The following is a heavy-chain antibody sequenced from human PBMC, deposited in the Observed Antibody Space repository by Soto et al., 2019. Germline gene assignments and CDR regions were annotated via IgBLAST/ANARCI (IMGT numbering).Heavy chain of an antibody. J-gene: IGHJ6*02. V-gene: IGHV4-61*01. CDR1: GGSVSSGSYY. CDR3: AREGGEFTIFGVVATVTYGMDV. CDR2: IYYSGST. D-gene: IGHD3-3*01. Sequence: SDTLSLTCTVSGGSVSSGSYYWSWIRQPPGKGLEWIGYIYYSGSTNYNPSLKGRVTIAVDTSKNQCSLKLSSVAAADTAVYYCAREGGEFTIFGVVATVTYGMDVWGQGTTVTVSS.